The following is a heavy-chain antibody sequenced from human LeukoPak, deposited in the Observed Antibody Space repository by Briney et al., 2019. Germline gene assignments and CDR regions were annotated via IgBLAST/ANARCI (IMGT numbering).Heavy chain of an antibody. V-gene: IGHV3-23*01. J-gene: IGHJ6*02. CDR3: ARGPPTMVRGVLYYYYYGMDV. CDR2: ISGSGDYT. D-gene: IGHD3-10*01. CDR1: GFTFSSYA. Sequence: GGSLRLSCAASGFTFSSYAMSWVRQTPGKGLEWVSAISGSGDYTYYTDSVKGRFTISRDNSKNTLYLQMNSLRAEDTAVYYCARGPPTMVRGVLYYYYYGMDVWGQGTTVTVSS.